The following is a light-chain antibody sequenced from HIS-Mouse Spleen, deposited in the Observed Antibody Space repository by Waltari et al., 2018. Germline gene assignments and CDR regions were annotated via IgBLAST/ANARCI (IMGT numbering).Light chain of an antibody. CDR1: KLVDKY. CDR2: QDS. V-gene: IGLV3-1*01. CDR3: QAWDSSTAQV. Sequence: SYELTQPPSVSVSPGQTASITCSGDKLVDKYACWYQQKPGQSPVLVIYQDSKRPSGIPERFSGSNSGNTATLTISGTQAMDEADYYCQAWDSSTAQVFGGGTKLTVL. J-gene: IGLJ2*01.